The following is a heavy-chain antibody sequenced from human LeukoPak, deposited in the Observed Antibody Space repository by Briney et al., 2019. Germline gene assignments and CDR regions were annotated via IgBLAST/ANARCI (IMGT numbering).Heavy chain of an antibody. CDR3: ARAALGMGYYYYYMDV. V-gene: IGHV1-69*05. CDR2: IIPIFGTA. D-gene: IGHD7-27*01. J-gene: IGHJ6*03. Sequence: GASVKVSCKASGGTFSSYAISWVRQAPGQGLEWMGGIIPIFGTANYAQKFQGRVTITTDESTSTAYMELSSLRSEDTAVYYCARAALGMGYYYYYMDVWGKGTTVTVSS. CDR1: GGTFSSYA.